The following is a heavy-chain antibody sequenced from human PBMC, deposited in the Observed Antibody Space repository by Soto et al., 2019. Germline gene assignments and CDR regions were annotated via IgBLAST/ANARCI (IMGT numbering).Heavy chain of an antibody. CDR3: VRQYFDFWTDYPDFDY. CDR1: GYTLSKYD. V-gene: IGHV1-18*04. Sequence: QVQLVQSGAEMKRPGASVKVSCKASGYTLSKYDVSWVRQAPGQGLEWLGLISPNSGRASYSEKFQGRVTMSTDTPTTTAYLELRSLRSDDTAVYYCVRQYFDFWTDYPDFDYWGQGTLVTVSS. J-gene: IGHJ4*02. CDR2: ISPNSGRA. D-gene: IGHD3-3*01.